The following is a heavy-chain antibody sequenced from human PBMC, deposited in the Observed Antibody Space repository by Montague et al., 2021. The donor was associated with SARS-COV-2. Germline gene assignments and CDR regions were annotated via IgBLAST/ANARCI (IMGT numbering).Heavy chain of an antibody. V-gene: IGHV4-39*01. J-gene: IGHJ5*02. Sequence: SETLSLTCTVSGGSISGSSYYWGWIRQPPGKGLEWIGSLYYTGXTXYXXXXKSRVTISVDTSKNQFSLKLSSVTAADTAVYYCARDSSSWYYWFDPWGQGTLVTVSS. D-gene: IGHD6-13*01. CDR1: GGSISGSSYY. CDR2: LYYTGXT. CDR3: ARDSSSWYYWFDP.